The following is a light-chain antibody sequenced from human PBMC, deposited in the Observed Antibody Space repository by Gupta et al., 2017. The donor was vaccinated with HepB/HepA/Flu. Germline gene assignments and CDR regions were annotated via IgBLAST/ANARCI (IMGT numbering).Light chain of an antibody. J-gene: IGKJ4*01. CDR2: KAS. V-gene: IGKV1-5*03. Sequence: DTQMTQSPATLSASVGDRVTVTCRASQSISGWLAWYQQKPGKAPKLLIHKASSLESGVPSRFSGSGSGTEFTLTISSLQPDDFAIYFCQQYGTYPLTSGGGTKVE. CDR3: QQYGTYPLT. CDR1: QSISGW.